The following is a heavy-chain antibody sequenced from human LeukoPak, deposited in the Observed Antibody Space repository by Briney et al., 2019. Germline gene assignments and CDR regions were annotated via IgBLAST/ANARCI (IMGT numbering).Heavy chain of an antibody. J-gene: IGHJ4*02. CDR3: AKEWITITNFDY. CDR1: GFSFRTCG. CDR2: ISSRGTNK. D-gene: IGHD1/OR15-1a*01. V-gene: IGHV3-30*18. Sequence: GGSLRLSCAASGFSFRTCGMHWVRQAPGKGLEWVAVISSRGTNKYYGDSVKGRFTVSRDDSKNTLSLQMNSLRAEDTAVYYCAKEWITITNFDYWGQGTLVTVSS.